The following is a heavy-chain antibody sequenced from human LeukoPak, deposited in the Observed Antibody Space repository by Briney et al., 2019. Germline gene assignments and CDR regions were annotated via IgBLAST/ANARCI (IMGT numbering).Heavy chain of an antibody. V-gene: IGHV1-2*04. D-gene: IGHD3-10*01. J-gene: IGHJ3*02. Sequence: HGASVKVSCKASGYTFTGYYMHWVRQAPGQGLEWMGWINPNSGGTNYAQKFQGWVTMTRDTSISTAYMELSRLRSDDTAAYYCARDRVYGLGSDAFDIWGQGTMVTVSS. CDR2: INPNSGGT. CDR1: GYTFTGYY. CDR3: ARDRVYGLGSDAFDI.